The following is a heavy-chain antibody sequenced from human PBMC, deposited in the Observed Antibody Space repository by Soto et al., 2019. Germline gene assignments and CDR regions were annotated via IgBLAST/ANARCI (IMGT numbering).Heavy chain of an antibody. J-gene: IGHJ4*02. CDR3: ARQRRDFDY. CDR2: IYSSGST. CDR1: GGSISGYY. Sequence: QVQLQESGPGLVKPSETLSLTCTVSGGSISGYYWSWIRQPPGKGLQWIGYIYSSGSTNYNPYLKCQFHISVDTSKNQCALNLSSVTAADTAVYYCARQRRDFDYWGQGSLVTVSS. V-gene: IGHV4-59*08.